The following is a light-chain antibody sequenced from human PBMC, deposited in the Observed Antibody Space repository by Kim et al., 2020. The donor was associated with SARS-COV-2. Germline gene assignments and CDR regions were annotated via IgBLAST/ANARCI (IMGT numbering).Light chain of an antibody. V-gene: IGKV1-8*01. Sequence: ASPGDRVTITCRARQGISSYLAWYQQKPGKAPKLLIYLASTLQSGVPSRFSGSGSGTDFTLTISSLQSEDLAIYYCQQYYDYPLTFGGGTKVDIK. CDR2: LAS. CDR1: QGISSY. J-gene: IGKJ4*01. CDR3: QQYYDYPLT.